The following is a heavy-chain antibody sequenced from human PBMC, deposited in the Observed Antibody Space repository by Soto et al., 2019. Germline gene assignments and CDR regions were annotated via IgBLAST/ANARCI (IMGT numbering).Heavy chain of an antibody. Sequence: ASVKVSCKASGYTFTGYYMHWVRQAPGQGLEWMGWINPNSGGTNYAQKFQGWVTMTRDTSISTAYMELSRLRSDDQAVYYCARKKYDPNNAFDIWGQGTMVTVSS. CDR3: ARKKYDPNNAFDI. CDR2: INPNSGGT. D-gene: IGHD1-1*01. V-gene: IGHV1-2*04. J-gene: IGHJ3*02. CDR1: GYTFTGYY.